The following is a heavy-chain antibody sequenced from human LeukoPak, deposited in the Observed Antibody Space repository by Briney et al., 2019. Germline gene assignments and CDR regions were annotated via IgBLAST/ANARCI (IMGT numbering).Heavy chain of an antibody. CDR3: AKDEDIVVVPAARIPTDY. J-gene: IGHJ4*02. Sequence: GGSLRLYCAASGFTFSSYAMSWVRQAPGKGLEWVSAISGSGGSTYYADSVKGRFTISRDNSKNTLYLQMNSLRAEDTAVYYCAKDEDIVVVPAARIPTDYWGQGTLVTVSS. CDR2: ISGSGGST. V-gene: IGHV3-23*01. CDR1: GFTFSSYA. D-gene: IGHD2-2*01.